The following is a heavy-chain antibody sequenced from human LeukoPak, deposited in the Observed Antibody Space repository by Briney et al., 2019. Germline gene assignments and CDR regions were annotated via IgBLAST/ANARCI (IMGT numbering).Heavy chain of an antibody. Sequence: PSGTLSLTCTVSGGSISSGSYYWSWIRQPAGKGLEWIGRIYTSGSTNYNPSLKSRVTISVDTSKNQFSLKLSSVTAADTAVYYCARGRGGGSSLFDYWGQGTLVTVSS. CDR1: GGSISSGSYY. J-gene: IGHJ4*02. V-gene: IGHV4-61*02. D-gene: IGHD1-26*01. CDR2: IYTSGST. CDR3: ARGRGGGSSLFDY.